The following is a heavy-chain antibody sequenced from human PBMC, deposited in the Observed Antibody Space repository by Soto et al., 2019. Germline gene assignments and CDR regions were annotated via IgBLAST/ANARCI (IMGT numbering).Heavy chain of an antibody. Sequence: EVQLLESGGGLVQPGGSLRLSCAASGFTFSSYAMSWVRQAPGKGLEWVSVLSVRGGSTYYADSVKGRFTISRDNPKNMLYRQTDSRGAEDTAVDYCAHVTGINCDYYGMDGWGHVTTVTVSS. D-gene: IGHD1-20*01. CDR2: LSVRGGST. CDR1: GFTFSSYA. V-gene: IGHV3-23*01. CDR3: AHVTGINCDYYGMDG. J-gene: IGHJ6*02.